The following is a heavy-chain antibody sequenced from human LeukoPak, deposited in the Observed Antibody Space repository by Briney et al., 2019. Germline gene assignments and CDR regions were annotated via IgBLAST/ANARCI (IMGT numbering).Heavy chain of an antibody. J-gene: IGHJ4*02. CDR3: ARATYYYDSSGYYGGPYYFDY. CDR2: ISAYNGST. CDR1: GYTFTSYG. Sequence: ASVKVSCKASGYTFTSYGISWVRQAPGQGLEWMGWISAYNGSTNYAQKLQGRVTMTTDTSTSTAYMELRSLRSDDTAVYYCARATYYYDSSGYYGGPYYFDYWGQGTLVTVSS. V-gene: IGHV1-18*01. D-gene: IGHD3-22*01.